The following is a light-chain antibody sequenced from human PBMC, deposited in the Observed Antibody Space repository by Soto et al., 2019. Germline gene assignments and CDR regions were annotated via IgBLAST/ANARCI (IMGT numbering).Light chain of an antibody. V-gene: IGKV3-20*01. CDR1: QSVSSSY. J-gene: IGKJ4*01. CDR3: QQYGSSLT. Sequence: EIVLTQSPGTLSLSPGEGATLSCRASQSVSSSYLAWYQQKPGQAPRLLIYGASTRATGIPDRFSGSGSETDFTLTISRLEPEDFAVYYCQQYGSSLTVGGGTKVEIK. CDR2: GAS.